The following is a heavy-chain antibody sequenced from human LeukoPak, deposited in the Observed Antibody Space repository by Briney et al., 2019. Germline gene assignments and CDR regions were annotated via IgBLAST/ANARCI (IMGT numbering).Heavy chain of an antibody. D-gene: IGHD6-19*01. CDR2: VHNVGST. CDR3: ARHAEYNSGWHFYLDH. Sequence: SETLSLTCTVSGVSTTNGIYYWAWIRQPPGKGLEWIGSVHNVGSTYYNLSLRSRVTMSIDTSKNQFSLRLNSVTDADTAVYYCARHAEYNSGWHFYLDHWGQGILVTVSS. CDR1: GVSTTNGIYY. V-gene: IGHV4-39*01. J-gene: IGHJ4*02.